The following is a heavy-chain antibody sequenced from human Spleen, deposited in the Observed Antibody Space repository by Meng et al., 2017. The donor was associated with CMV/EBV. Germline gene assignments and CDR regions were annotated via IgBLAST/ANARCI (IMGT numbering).Heavy chain of an antibody. Sequence: GESLKISCAVSGFTFSTSWMSWVRQAPGKGLEWVANIREDGSSKYYADPVKGRFTISRDNAKNSLYLQMSSLRAEDTAMYFCARAGLGYCSVTSCYNDYWGQGTLVTVSS. CDR1: GFTFSTSW. D-gene: IGHD2-2*02. V-gene: IGHV3-7*01. CDR2: IREDGSSK. J-gene: IGHJ4*02. CDR3: ARAGLGYCSVTSCYNDY.